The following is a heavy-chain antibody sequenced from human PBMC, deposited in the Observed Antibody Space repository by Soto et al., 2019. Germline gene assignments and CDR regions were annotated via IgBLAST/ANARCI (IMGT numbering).Heavy chain of an antibody. CDR2: IYPGGT. V-gene: IGHV4-30-4*01. CDR1: GGSTSSGDYC. D-gene: IGHD1-26*01. J-gene: IGHJ4*02. CDR3: ARGPSGDKVDD. Sequence: QVRLQEPGPRLVEPSQTLSLTCTVSGGSTSSGDYCWSWIRQPPGTGLEWIGHIYPGGTYINPSRKSRVTISVDMSKNQFSLKVNSVTAADTSVYYCARGPSGDKVDDWGQGTLVTVSS.